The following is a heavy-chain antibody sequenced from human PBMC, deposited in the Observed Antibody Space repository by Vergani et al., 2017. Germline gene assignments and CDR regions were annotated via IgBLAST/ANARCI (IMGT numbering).Heavy chain of an antibody. CDR2: IYPGESDT. J-gene: IGHJ2*01. D-gene: IGHD3-22*01. CDR3: EGQDLYYDSRGGGWYFDL. Sequence: EVQLVQSGAEVKKPGESLKISCKGSGYSFTSYWIGWVRQMPGKGLEWMGIIYPGESDTRYSPSFQGQVTISTDKSISTAYLQWSSLKASDTAMYYCEGQDLYYDSRGGGWYFDLWGRGTLVTVSS. CDR1: GYSFTSYW. V-gene: IGHV5-51*01.